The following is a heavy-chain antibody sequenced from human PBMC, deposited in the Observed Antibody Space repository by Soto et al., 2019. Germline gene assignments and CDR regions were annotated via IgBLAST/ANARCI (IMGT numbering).Heavy chain of an antibody. J-gene: IGHJ5*02. CDR2: IFYSGST. Sequence: QLQLLESGPGLVKASETLSLTCSVSGGSISTSRSYWAWIRQPPGKGLEWLANIFYSGSTFYNPSLASRGSGSVDTSKNEFSLKLRSVTAADTAVYYCARQPTTGDTDLWFDPWGQGTLVTVSS. CDR3: ARQPTTGDTDLWFDP. CDR1: GGSISTSRSY. V-gene: IGHV4-39*01. D-gene: IGHD2-21*01.